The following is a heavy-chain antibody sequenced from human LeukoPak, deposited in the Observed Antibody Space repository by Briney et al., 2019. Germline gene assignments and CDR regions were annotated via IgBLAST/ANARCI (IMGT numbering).Heavy chain of an antibody. Sequence: SVKVSCKASRGTFSSYAISWVRQAPGQGLEWMGGIIPIFGTANYAQKFQGRVTITADESTSTAYMELSSLRSEDTAVYYCARDRQGRYCSSTSCYTASPFDPWGQGTLVIVSS. J-gene: IGHJ5*02. D-gene: IGHD2-2*02. CDR1: RGTFSSYA. V-gene: IGHV1-69*13. CDR3: ARDRQGRYCSSTSCYTASPFDP. CDR2: IIPIFGTA.